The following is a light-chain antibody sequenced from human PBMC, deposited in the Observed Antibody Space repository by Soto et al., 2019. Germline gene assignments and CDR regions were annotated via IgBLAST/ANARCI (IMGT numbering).Light chain of an antibody. CDR1: QSVSRSH. V-gene: IGKV3-20*01. Sequence: EIVLTQSPGTLSLSPGERATLSCRASQSVSRSHLAWYQQKPGQAPMLLIYGASSRATGIADRFSGSGSGTDFALPISRLEPEDFAVYYCQQYGNSPPYSFGQGTKLEIK. J-gene: IGKJ2*03. CDR2: GAS. CDR3: QQYGNSPPYS.